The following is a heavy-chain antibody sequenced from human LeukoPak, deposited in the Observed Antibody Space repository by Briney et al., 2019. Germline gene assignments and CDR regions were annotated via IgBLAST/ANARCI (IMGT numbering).Heavy chain of an antibody. J-gene: IGHJ4*02. CDR1: GFTFSSYA. Sequence: GGSLRLSCAASGFTFSSYAMHWVRQAPGKRLEYVSAISSDGGSTYYANSVKGRFTISRDNSKNTLYLQMGSLRAEDMAVYYCARGTVVAASYDYWGQGTLVTVSS. D-gene: IGHD2-15*01. CDR2: ISSDGGST. V-gene: IGHV3-64*01. CDR3: ARGTVVAASYDY.